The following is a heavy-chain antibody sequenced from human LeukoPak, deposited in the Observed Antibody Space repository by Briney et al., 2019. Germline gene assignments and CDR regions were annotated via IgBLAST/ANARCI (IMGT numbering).Heavy chain of an antibody. J-gene: IGHJ5*02. Sequence: PSETLSLTCTVSGGSINNYYWSWIRQSPGKGLEHIGYIYYSGSTDYNPSLRSRVAISLDTSKNHFSLKLKSVTAADTAVYYCARGGNWFDPWGQGALVTVSS. CDR1: GGSINNYY. D-gene: IGHD2-15*01. CDR3: ARGGNWFDP. CDR2: IYYSGST. V-gene: IGHV4-59*01.